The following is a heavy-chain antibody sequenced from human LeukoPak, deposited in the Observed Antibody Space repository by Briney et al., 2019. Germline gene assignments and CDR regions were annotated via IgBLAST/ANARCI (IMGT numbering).Heavy chain of an antibody. CDR1: GYTFTSYG. CDR2: ISAYNGNT. V-gene: IGHV1-18*01. CDR3: ARVLFIAVAQANYYYMDV. D-gene: IGHD6-19*01. Sequence: ASVKVSCKASGYTFTSYGISWVRQAPGQGLEWMGWISAYNGNTNYAEKLQGRVTMTTDTSTSTAYMEPRSLRSDDTAVYYCARVLFIAVAQANYYYMDVWGKGTTVTASS. J-gene: IGHJ6*03.